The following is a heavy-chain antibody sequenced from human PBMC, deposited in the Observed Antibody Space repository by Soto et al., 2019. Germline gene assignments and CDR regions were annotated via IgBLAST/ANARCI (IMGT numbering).Heavy chain of an antibody. D-gene: IGHD6-19*01. V-gene: IGHV5-10-1*01. CDR2: IDPSDSYT. CDR1: GYSFTSYW. J-gene: IGHJ3*02. CDR3: ARSRVKGRSSGLYRGDAFDI. Sequence: GESLKISCHGSGYSFTSYWISWVRQMPGKVLELMGRIDPSDSYTNYSPSFQGHVTISADKSISTAYLQWSSLKASDTAMYYCARSRVKGRSSGLYRGDAFDIWGQGTMVTVSS.